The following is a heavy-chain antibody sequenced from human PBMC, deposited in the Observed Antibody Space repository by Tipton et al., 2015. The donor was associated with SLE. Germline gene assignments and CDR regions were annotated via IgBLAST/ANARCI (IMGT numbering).Heavy chain of an antibody. V-gene: IGHV5-51*01. J-gene: IGHJ4*02. CDR2: IYPGDSDT. Sequence: QLVQSETEVKKPGESLKISCRVSGYTFANFWISWVRQTPEKGLEWMGFIYPGDSDTKYSPSFEGQVTISADKSTSTAYVQWNSLKTSDSAMYYCARDQASLGLDFWGRGTLVTVSS. CDR3: ARDQASLGLDF. CDR1: GYTFANFW.